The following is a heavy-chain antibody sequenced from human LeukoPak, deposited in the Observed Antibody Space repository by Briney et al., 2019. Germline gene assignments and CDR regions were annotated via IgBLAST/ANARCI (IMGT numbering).Heavy chain of an antibody. J-gene: IGHJ6*03. V-gene: IGHV4-34*01. Sequence: SETLSLTCAVFGGSFSGYFWSWIRQPPGKGLEWIGEINESGSTNYNPSLKSRVTISVDTSKNQFSLKLSSVTAADTAVYYCARAPQGAPYFYYYYYMDVWGKGTTVTVSS. D-gene: IGHD3-16*01. CDR1: GGSFSGYF. CDR3: ARAPQGAPYFYYYYYMDV. CDR2: INESGST.